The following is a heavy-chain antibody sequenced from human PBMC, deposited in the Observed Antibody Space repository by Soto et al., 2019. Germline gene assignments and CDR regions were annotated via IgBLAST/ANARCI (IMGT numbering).Heavy chain of an antibody. Sequence: EVQLLESGGGLVQPGGSRRLSCAASGFTFSTYAMGWVRQAPGKGLEWVSGITGSGGSMYYADSVKGRFTISRDNSKNTLYMQRNSLRAEDTAVYHCAKARDYYGAGYDYWGQGALVTVSS. CDR2: ITGSGGSM. J-gene: IGHJ4*02. CDR1: GFTFSTYA. CDR3: AKARDYYGAGYDY. D-gene: IGHD3-10*01. V-gene: IGHV3-23*01.